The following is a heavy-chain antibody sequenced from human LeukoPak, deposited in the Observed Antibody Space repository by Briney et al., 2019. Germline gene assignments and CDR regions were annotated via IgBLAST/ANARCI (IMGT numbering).Heavy chain of an antibody. Sequence: SETLSLTCAVYGGSFSGYYWSWIRQPPGKGLEWIGEINHSGSTNYNPSLKSRVTISVDTSKNQFSLKLSSVTAADTAVYYCARDLRQDFWSGYYADYFDYWGQGTLVTVSS. J-gene: IGHJ4*02. CDR1: GGSFSGYY. V-gene: IGHV4-34*01. D-gene: IGHD3-3*01. CDR3: ARDLRQDFWSGYYADYFDY. CDR2: INHSGST.